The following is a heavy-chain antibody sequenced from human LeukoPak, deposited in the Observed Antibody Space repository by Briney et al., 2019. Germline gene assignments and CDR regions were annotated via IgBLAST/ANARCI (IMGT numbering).Heavy chain of an antibody. J-gene: IGHJ4*02. Sequence: GGSLRLSCTASGFTFSIYAMSWVRQAPGKGLEWVSVISAAASTSYADSVKGRFTISRDNSQNTLYLQMNSLRAEDAAVYYCAKGTEYSSSWYKEALDYWGQGALVTVSS. CDR2: ISAAAST. CDR3: AKGTEYSSSWYKEALDY. V-gene: IGHV3-23*01. D-gene: IGHD6-13*01. CDR1: GFTFSIYA.